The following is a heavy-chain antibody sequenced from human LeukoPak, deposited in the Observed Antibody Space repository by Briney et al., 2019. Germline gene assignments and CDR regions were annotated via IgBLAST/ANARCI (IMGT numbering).Heavy chain of an antibody. V-gene: IGHV1-2*02. Sequence: GASVKVSCKASGYTFTGYYMHWVRQAPGQGLEWMGWINPNSGGTNYAQKFQGRVTMTRDTSISTAYMELSRLRSDDTAVYYCARDSSWSHYYYYYMDVWGKGTTVTASS. D-gene: IGHD6-13*01. CDR2: INPNSGGT. CDR1: GYTFTGYY. J-gene: IGHJ6*03. CDR3: ARDSSWSHYYYYYMDV.